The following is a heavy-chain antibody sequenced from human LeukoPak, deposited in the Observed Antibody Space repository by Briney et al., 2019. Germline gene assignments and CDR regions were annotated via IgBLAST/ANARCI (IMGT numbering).Heavy chain of an antibody. Sequence: PSETLSLTCTVSGGAVNSYYWSWIRQTPGKGLEWIGSIYYSGSTYYNPSLKSRLSISVDTSENQFSLKLSSVTAADTAVYYCARVGYSSSIDYWGQGTLVTVSS. CDR3: ARVGYSSSIDY. CDR2: IYYSGST. V-gene: IGHV4-59*02. CDR1: GGAVNSYY. J-gene: IGHJ4*02. D-gene: IGHD6-6*01.